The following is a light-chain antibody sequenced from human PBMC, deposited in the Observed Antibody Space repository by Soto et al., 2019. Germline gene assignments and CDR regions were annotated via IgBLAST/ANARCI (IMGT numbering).Light chain of an antibody. V-gene: IGKV1-5*03. CDR1: QSIGTW. J-gene: IGKJ4*01. CDR2: KAS. CDR3: QQYNTYPLT. Sequence: DIQMTQSPSTLSASVGDRVTTTCRASQSIGTWLAWYQQKPGKAPKLLIYKASNLEDGVPSRFSGSGSGTEFTITISSLQPDDFATYYCQQYNTYPLTFGGGTKVDIK.